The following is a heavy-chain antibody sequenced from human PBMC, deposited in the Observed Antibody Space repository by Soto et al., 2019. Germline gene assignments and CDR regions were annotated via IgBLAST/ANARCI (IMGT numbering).Heavy chain of an antibody. D-gene: IGHD3-10*01. Sequence: PGGSLRLSCAASGFTFSNAWMNGVRQAPGKGLEWVSAISGSGGSTYYADSVKGRFTISRDNSKNTLYLQMNSLRAEDTAVYYCAKEVAPDYYGSGIDYWGQGT. CDR1: GFTFSNAW. J-gene: IGHJ4*02. CDR2: ISGSGGST. CDR3: AKEVAPDYYGSGIDY. V-gene: IGHV3-23*01.